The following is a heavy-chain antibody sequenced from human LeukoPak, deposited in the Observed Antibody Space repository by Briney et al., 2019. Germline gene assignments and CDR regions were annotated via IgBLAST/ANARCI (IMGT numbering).Heavy chain of an antibody. D-gene: IGHD6-13*01. Sequence: PGGSLRLSCTASGFTFGDYAMSWFRQAPGKGLEWVGFIRSKAYGGTTEYAASVKGRFTISRDDSKSIAYLQMNSLKTEDTAVYYCTRVRLKVRGILYSTVDFDYWGQGTLVTVSS. CDR3: TRVRLKVRGILYSTVDFDY. V-gene: IGHV3-49*03. CDR1: GFTFGDYA. J-gene: IGHJ4*02. CDR2: IRSKAYGGTT.